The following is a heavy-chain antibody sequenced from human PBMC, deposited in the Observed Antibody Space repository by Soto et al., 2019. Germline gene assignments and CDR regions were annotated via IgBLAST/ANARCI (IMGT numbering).Heavy chain of an antibody. V-gene: IGHV3-21*01. CDR3: ARDSSSPYYYYYYGMDV. CDR1: GFTFSSYS. J-gene: IGHJ6*02. CDR2: ISSSSSYI. D-gene: IGHD2-2*01. Sequence: GGSLRLSCAASGFTFSSYSMNWVRQAPGKGLEWVSSISSSSSYIYYADSVKGRFTISRDNAKNSLYLQMNGLRAEDTAVYYCARDSSSPYYYYYYGMDVWGQGTTVTVSS.